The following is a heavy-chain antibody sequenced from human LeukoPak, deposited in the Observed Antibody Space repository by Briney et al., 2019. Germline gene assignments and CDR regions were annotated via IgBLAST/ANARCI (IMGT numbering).Heavy chain of an antibody. J-gene: IGHJ6*02. D-gene: IGHD3-10*01. V-gene: IGHV4-59*01. CDR2: IYYSGST. CDR3: ARTSRHFYGSGSNLTPWPADMDV. CDR1: GGSINSYY. Sequence: SETLSLTCTVSGGSINSYYWTWIRQPPGKGLECIGYIYYSGSTHHNTSLNSRVTISMDTSKNHFSLKLSSVTAADTAIYYCARTSRHFYGSGSNLTPWPADMDVWGQGTKVTVSS.